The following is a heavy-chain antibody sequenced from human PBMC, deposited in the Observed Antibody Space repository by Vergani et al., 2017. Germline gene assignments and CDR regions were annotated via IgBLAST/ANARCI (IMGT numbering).Heavy chain of an antibody. CDR2: TYYRSKWYN. CDR3: ARLREECSSTSCYWGYYYYYMDV. V-gene: IGHV6-1*01. Sequence: QVQLQQSGPGLVKPSQTLSLTCAISGDSVSSNSAAWNWIRQSPSRGLEWLGRTYYRSKWYNDYAVSVKSRITINPDTSKNQFSLKLSSVTAADTAVYYCARLREECSSTSCYWGYYYYYMDVWGKGTTVTVSS. D-gene: IGHD2-2*01. J-gene: IGHJ6*03. CDR1: GDSVSSNSAA.